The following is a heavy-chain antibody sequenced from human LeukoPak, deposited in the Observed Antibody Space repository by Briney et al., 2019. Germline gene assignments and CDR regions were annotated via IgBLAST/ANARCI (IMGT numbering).Heavy chain of an antibody. CDR2: ISSSGSTR. D-gene: IGHD2-8*01. Sequence: GGSLRLSCAASGFTFSSYWMHWVRQAPGKGLEWVSYISSSGSTRYYADSVKGRFTISRDNAKNSLYLQMNSLRAEDTAVYYCARDHFTKPIDYWGQGTLVTVSS. CDR3: ARDHFTKPIDY. J-gene: IGHJ4*02. CDR1: GFTFSSYW. V-gene: IGHV3-48*04.